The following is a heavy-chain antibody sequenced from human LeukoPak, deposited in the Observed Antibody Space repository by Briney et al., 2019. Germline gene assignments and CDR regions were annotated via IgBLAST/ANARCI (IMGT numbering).Heavy chain of an antibody. V-gene: IGHV3-48*03. D-gene: IGHD3-3*01. CDR3: YYAGY. CDR1: GFTFSSNE. CDR2: ISSSGSTI. Sequence: PGGSLRLACAAAGFTFSSNELNWVRQAPGKGLEWVSYISSSGSTIYYADSVKGRFTISRDNAKNSLYLQMNSLRAEDTAIYYCYYAGYWGQGTLVTVSS. J-gene: IGHJ4*02.